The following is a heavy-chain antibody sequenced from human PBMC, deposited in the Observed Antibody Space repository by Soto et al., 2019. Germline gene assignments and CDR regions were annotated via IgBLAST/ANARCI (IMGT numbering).Heavy chain of an antibody. V-gene: IGHV3-23*01. CDR1: GFTFSSYA. D-gene: IGHD3-22*01. CDR3: AREYYYDSSGSGLDY. J-gene: IGHJ4*02. Sequence: GGSLRLSCAASGFTFSSYAMSWVRQAPGKGLEWVSAISGSGGSTYYADSVKGRFTIPRDNSKNTLYLQMNSLRAEDTAVYYCAREYYYDSSGSGLDYWGQGTLVTVSS. CDR2: ISGSGGST.